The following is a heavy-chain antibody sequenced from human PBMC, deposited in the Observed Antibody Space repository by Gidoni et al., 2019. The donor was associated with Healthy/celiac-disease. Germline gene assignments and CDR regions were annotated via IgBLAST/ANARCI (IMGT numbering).Heavy chain of an antibody. CDR2: IYYSVST. V-gene: IGHV4-59*01. Sequence: GGSISSYYWSWIRQPPGKGLEWMGYIYYSVSTNYNPSLKSRVTISVDTSKNQFSLKLSSVTAADTAVYYCARGTRSDYYYGMDVWGQGTTVTVSS. D-gene: IGHD4-17*01. CDR1: GGSISSYY. CDR3: ARGTRSDYYYGMDV. J-gene: IGHJ6*02.